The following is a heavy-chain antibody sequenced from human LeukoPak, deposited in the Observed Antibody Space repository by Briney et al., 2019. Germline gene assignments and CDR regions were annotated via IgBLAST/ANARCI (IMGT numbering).Heavy chain of an antibody. CDR2: IYYSGSS. CDR1: GGSISSGDYY. D-gene: IGHD2/OR15-2a*01. V-gene: IGHV4-30-4*08. J-gene: IGHJ4*02. Sequence: SETLSLTCTVSGGSISSGDYYWSWIRQPPGKGLEWIGYIYYSGSSFYNPSLKSRVTISVDTSKNHVSLNLSSVTAAVTAVYYCARGNNPYYFDYWGQGTLVTVSS. CDR3: ARGNNPYYFDY.